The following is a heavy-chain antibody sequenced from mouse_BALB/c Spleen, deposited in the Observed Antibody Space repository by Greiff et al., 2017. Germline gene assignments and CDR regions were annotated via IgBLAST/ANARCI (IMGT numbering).Heavy chain of an antibody. CDR3: ARESYLAY. CDR1: GFSLTSYG. J-gene: IGHJ3*01. CDR2: IWAGGST. Sequence: VKLMESGPGLVAPSQSLSITCTVSGFSLTSYGVHWVRQPPGKGLEWLGVIWAGGSTNYNSALMSRLSISKDNSKSQVFLKMNSLQTDDTAMYYCARESYLAYWGQGTLVTVSA. D-gene: IGHD1-1*01. V-gene: IGHV2-9*02.